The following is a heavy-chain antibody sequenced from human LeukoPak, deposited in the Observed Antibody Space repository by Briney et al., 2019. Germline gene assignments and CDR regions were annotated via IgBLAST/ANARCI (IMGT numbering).Heavy chain of an antibody. Sequence: SETLSLTCTVSGGSISSYYWSWIRQPPGKGLEWIGYIYYSGSTNYNPSLKSRVTISVDTSKNQFSLKLSSVTAADTAVYYCAREMWDCSGGSRYSDDAFDIWGQGTMVTVSS. CDR1: GGSISSYY. D-gene: IGHD2-15*01. V-gene: IGHV4-59*01. CDR2: IYYSGST. CDR3: AREMWDCSGGSRYSDDAFDI. J-gene: IGHJ3*02.